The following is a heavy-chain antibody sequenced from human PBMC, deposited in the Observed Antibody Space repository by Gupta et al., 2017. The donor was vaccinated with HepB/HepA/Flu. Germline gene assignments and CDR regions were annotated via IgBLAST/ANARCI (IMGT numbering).Heavy chain of an antibody. D-gene: IGHD4-23*01. V-gene: IGHV3-23*01. CDR1: GFSFSSYA. Sequence: EVQLLQSGGGLVQPGGSLRLSCAASGFSFSSYAMSWVRQAPGKGLEWVSSISGSSYSTYYADSVKGRFTISRDNSKNTLYLQVNSLRAEDTAEYYCAKDQLPSDHWGQGTLVTVSS. J-gene: IGHJ4*02. CDR3: AKDQLPSDH. CDR2: ISGSSYST.